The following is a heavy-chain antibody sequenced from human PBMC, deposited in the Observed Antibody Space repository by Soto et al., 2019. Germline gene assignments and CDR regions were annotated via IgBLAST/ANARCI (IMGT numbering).Heavy chain of an antibody. J-gene: IGHJ4*02. Sequence: EVQVLESGGGLVQPGGSLRLSCAASGFTFSSYDMSWVRQAPGKGLEWVSGVSARGSITSYADSAKGRFTISRDNAKNTAFLQMNSLRAEDTAVYYCAKQRAGFGSGSDTYYFDYWGQGTLVTVSS. CDR2: VSARGSIT. D-gene: IGHD3-10*01. V-gene: IGHV3-23*01. CDR1: GFTFSSYD. CDR3: AKQRAGFGSGSDTYYFDY.